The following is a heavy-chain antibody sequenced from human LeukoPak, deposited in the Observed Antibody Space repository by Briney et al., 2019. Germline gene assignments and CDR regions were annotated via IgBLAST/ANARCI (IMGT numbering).Heavy chain of an antibody. CDR2: INHGGST. Sequence: SETLSLTCAVYGGSFSGYYWSWIRQPPGKGLEWIGEINHGGSTNYNPSLKSRVTISVDTSKNQFSLKLSSVTAADPAVYYGAGGADSPGWGQGNLVTVSS. CDR1: GGSFSGYY. V-gene: IGHV4-34*01. CDR3: AGGADSPG. J-gene: IGHJ4*02.